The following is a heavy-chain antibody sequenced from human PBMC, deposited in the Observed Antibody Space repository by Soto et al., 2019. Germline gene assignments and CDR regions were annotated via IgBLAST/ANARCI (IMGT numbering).Heavy chain of an antibody. CDR2: VYSNGNT. Sequence: SETLSLTCTVSGDSISGIIYYWGWIRQSPGKGLEWLGSVYSNGNTYYNPSLKTRVSIVMDTSNSQFSLNLNSVTAADTAVYYCALLRPGLSWFDPWGQGTLVTVSS. CDR3: ALLRPGLSWFDP. D-gene: IGHD1-26*01. J-gene: IGHJ5*02. V-gene: IGHV4-39*01. CDR1: GDSISGIIYY.